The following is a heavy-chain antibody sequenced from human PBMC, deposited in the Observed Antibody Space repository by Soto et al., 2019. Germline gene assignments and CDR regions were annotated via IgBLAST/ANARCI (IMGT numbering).Heavy chain of an antibody. CDR3: GRSGYMDV. V-gene: IGHV3-30*03. J-gene: IGHJ6*02. CDR1: GFTFSSYG. D-gene: IGHD3-10*01. Sequence: GESLKISCAASGFTFSSYGMHWVRQAPGKGLEWVADISYDGSKKYYADSVKGRFTISRDNSKNTLYLQMNSLRAEDTAVYYCGRSGYMDVWGQGTTVTVSS. CDR2: ISYDGSKK.